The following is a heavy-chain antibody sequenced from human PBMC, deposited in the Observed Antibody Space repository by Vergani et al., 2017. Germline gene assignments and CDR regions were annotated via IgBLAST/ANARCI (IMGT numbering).Heavy chain of an antibody. D-gene: IGHD6-13*01. Sequence: QVQLVQSGAEVKKPGSSVKVSCKASGGTFSSYAISWVRQAPGQGLEWMGGIIPIFGTANYAQKFQGRVTLTADESTSTAYMELSSLRSEDTAVYYCAGGRYSSSWYGRSEPLDYWGQGTLVTVSS. CDR2: IIPIFGTA. J-gene: IGHJ4*02. CDR3: AGGRYSSSWYGRSEPLDY. CDR1: GGTFSSYA. V-gene: IGHV1-69*01.